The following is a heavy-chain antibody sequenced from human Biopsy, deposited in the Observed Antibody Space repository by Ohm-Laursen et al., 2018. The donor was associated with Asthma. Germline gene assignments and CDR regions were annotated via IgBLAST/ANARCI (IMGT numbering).Heavy chain of an antibody. CDR2: ISYTGNT. V-gene: IGHV4-39*01. CDR1: SGSGGYMRSGNYS. CDR3: ARHWNWGSFFDY. D-gene: IGHD7-27*01. J-gene: IGHJ4*02. Sequence: SDTLSLTCSLSSGSGGYMRSGNYSWGWIRQPPGKGLEWIGSISYTGNTHIPSLRSRVSLSVDPSKNNFSLKLTSVTAADTAVFYCARHWNWGSFFDYWGQGMLVTVSS.